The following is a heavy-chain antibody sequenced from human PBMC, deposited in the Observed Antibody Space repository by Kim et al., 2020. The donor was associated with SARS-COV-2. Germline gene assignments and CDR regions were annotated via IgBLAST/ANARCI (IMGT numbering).Heavy chain of an antibody. D-gene: IGHD2-2*01. Sequence: YADSVKGRFTISRDKSKNTLYLQMNSLRAEDTAVYYCAKDSDIVVVHQDYWGQGTLVTVSS. J-gene: IGHJ4*02. V-gene: IGHV3-23*01. CDR3: AKDSDIVVVHQDY.